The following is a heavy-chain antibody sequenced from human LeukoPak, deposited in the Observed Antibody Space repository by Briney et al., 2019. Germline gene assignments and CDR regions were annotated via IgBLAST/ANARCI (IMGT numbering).Heavy chain of an antibody. V-gene: IGHV3-23*01. D-gene: IGHD3-22*01. Sequence: GGSLRLSCAASGFTFSSYAMSWVRQAPGKGLEWVSAISGSGGSTYYADSVKGRFTISRDNSKNTLYLQMNSLRAEDTAVYYCAKDGYYYDSSGYLWEGYFDYWGQGTLVTVSS. CDR2: ISGSGGST. J-gene: IGHJ4*02. CDR1: GFTFSSYA. CDR3: AKDGYYYDSSGYLWEGYFDY.